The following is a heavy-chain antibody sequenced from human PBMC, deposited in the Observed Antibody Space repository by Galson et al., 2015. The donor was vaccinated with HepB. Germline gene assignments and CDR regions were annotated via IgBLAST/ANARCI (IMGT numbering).Heavy chain of an antibody. CDR3: ARGIRKAVDYYFDY. V-gene: IGHV3-23*01. CDR1: GFTFSNYA. Sequence: SLRLSCAASGFTFSNYAMSWVRQAPGKGLEWVSAISGSGTDTYHADSVKGRFTISRDNSKNTLYRQMNSLRDEDTAAYYCARGIRKAVDYYFDYWGQGTLVTVSS. D-gene: IGHD6-19*01. CDR2: ISGSGTDT. J-gene: IGHJ4*02.